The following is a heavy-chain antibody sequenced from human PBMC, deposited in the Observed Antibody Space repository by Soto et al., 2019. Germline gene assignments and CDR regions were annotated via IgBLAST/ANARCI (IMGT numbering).Heavy chain of an antibody. J-gene: IGHJ6*02. CDR3: ARPEYSSSSYGMDV. CDR2: ISSSSSTI. D-gene: IGHD6-6*01. CDR1: GVTFCSYA. V-gene: IGHV3-48*02. Sequence: GGSLRLCCAASGVTFCSYAMSWVRQAPGKGLEWVSYISSSSSTIYYADSVKGRFTISRDNAKNSLYLQMNSLRDEDTAVYYCARPEYSSSSYGMDVWGQGTTVTVSS.